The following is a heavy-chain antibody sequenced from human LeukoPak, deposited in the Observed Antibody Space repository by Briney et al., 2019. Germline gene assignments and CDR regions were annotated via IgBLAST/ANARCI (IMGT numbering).Heavy chain of an antibody. CDR3: ARWSGYADSIDP. J-gene: IGHJ5*02. D-gene: IGHD3-3*01. Sequence: SETLSLTCTVSGGSISSYYWSWIRQPPGKGLEWIGYIYYSGSTNYNPSLKSRVTISVDTSKNQFSLKLSSVTAADTAVYYCARWSGYADSIDPWGQGTLVIVSS. V-gene: IGHV4-59*01. CDR1: GGSISSYY. CDR2: IYYSGST.